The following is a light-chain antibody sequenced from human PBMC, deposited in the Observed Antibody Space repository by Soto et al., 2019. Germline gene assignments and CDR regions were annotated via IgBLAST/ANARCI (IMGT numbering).Light chain of an antibody. CDR1: SSDVGTYNY. Sequence: QSVLTQPASVSGSPGQSITISCTGTSSDVGTYNYVSWYQLHPGEAPKLIIYEVTNRPSGVSDRFSGSKSGNTASLTISGLQSEGETDYYCSSYTSLSTVVFGTGPKVTVL. CDR3: SSYTSLSTVV. J-gene: IGLJ1*01. V-gene: IGLV2-14*01. CDR2: EVT.